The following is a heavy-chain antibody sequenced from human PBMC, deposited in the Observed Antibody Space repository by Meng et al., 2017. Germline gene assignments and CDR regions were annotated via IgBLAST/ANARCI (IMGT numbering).Heavy chain of an antibody. CDR3: AHIPYSSSWYEYFQH. CDR1: GLSLSTSGVG. CDR2: IYWNDDK. Sequence: ITSKESGPTAGKPTPTLTLTRTFSGLSLSTSGVGVGWIRQPPGKALEWLALIYWNDDKRYSPSLKSRLTITKDTSKNQVVLTMTNMDPVDTATYYCAHIPYSSSWYEYFQHWGQGTLVTVSS. D-gene: IGHD6-13*01. J-gene: IGHJ1*01. V-gene: IGHV2-5*01.